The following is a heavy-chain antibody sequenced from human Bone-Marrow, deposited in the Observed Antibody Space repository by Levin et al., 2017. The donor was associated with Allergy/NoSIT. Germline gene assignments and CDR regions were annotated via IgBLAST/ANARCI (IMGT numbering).Heavy chain of an antibody. V-gene: IGHV1-8*01. CDR3: ARVEFAADY. D-gene: IGHD2/OR15-2a*01. CDR1: GYTFTSSH. Sequence: ASVKVSCKASGYTFTSSHVHWVRQSPGQGLEWMGWMNPNNGNAGYAQKFQGRVTMTRDTSKSTVYMELNSLRSEDTAVYYCARVEFAADYWGQGTLVTVSS. J-gene: IGHJ4*02. CDR2: MNPNNGNA.